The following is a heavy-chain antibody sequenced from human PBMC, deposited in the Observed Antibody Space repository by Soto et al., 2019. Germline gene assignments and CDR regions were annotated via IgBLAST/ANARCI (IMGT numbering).Heavy chain of an antibody. CDR2: IYPGDFDT. D-gene: IGHD6-13*01. Sequence: PGESLKISCKGSGYSFSRNWIGWVRQMPGKGLEWMGIIYPGDFDTRYSPSFQGQVTISVDKSIGTAYLQWSSLRASDTGIYYCARHSLIAAAGSGHHDYWGQGTLVTVSS. CDR3: ARHSLIAAAGSGHHDY. V-gene: IGHV5-51*01. J-gene: IGHJ4*02. CDR1: GYSFSRNW.